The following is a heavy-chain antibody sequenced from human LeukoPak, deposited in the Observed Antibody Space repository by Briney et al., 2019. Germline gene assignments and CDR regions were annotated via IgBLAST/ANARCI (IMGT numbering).Heavy chain of an antibody. J-gene: IGHJ4*02. CDR3: AAAHYSSSWYYFDY. Sequence: SETLSLTCTVSGDSISSSRYYWGWIRQPSGKGLEWIGTVYYSGSTYYNPSLQSRVTISVDTSKNQFSLKLISVTAADTAVYYCAAAHYSSSWYYFDYWGQGTLVTVSS. CDR2: VYYSGST. D-gene: IGHD6-13*01. V-gene: IGHV4-39*01. CDR1: GDSISSSRYY.